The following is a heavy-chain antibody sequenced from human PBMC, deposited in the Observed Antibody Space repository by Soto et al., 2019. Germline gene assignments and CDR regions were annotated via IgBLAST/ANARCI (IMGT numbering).Heavy chain of an antibody. D-gene: IGHD2-2*01. J-gene: IGHJ6*02. CDR2: IKSITDGGTT. CDR3: TTKNIPYCSSTSCPDYYYYYGMDV. Sequence: EVQLVESGGGLVQPGGSLRLSCAASGFTFSNAWMSWVRQAPGKGLEWVGRIKSITDGGTTDYAAPVKGRFTISRDDSKNTEYLQMNSLRTEDTAVYYCTTKNIPYCSSTSCPDYYYYYGMDVWGQGTTVTVSS. CDR1: GFTFSNAW. V-gene: IGHV3-15*01.